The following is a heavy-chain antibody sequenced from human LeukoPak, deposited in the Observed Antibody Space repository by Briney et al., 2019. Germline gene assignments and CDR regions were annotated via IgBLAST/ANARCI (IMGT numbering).Heavy chain of an antibody. CDR1: GFTFSSYP. Sequence: GGSLRLSCAASGFTFSSYPMHWVRQAPGKGLEWVAVIWYDGSNKYYVDSVKGRFTISRDNSKNTLYLQMNSLRAEDTAVYYCASQSYYYYGMDVWGQGTTVTVSS. V-gene: IGHV3-33*08. CDR3: ASQSYYYYGMDV. J-gene: IGHJ6*01. CDR2: IWYDGSNK.